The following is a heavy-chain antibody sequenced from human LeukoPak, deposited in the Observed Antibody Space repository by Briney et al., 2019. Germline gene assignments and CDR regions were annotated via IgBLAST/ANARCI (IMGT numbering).Heavy chain of an antibody. D-gene: IGHD6-19*01. J-gene: IGHJ4*02. CDR3: ARGRGPVTMAGTFDS. CDR2: IYNSGSTGST. CDR1: GGSINTYF. V-gene: IGHV4-59*01. Sequence: SKALSLTCTVSGGSINTYFWSWIRQPPGKGLEWIGYIYNSGSTGSTNSSPSLKSRVTVSVDTSKSQFSLRLNSVTAADTAVYYCARGRGPVTMAGTFDSWGPGTLVTVSS.